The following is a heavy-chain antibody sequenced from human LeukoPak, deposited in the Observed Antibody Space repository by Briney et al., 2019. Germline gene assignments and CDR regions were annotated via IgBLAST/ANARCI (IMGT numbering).Heavy chain of an antibody. Sequence: PSETLSLTCAVSGGSISSSNWWSWVRQAPGKGLEWIGEISMGASTNYNPSLKSLDTISLDKTNNHFSLKLSSVTAADTAVFFCARYSDYDHTFDIWGQGTMDTLSS. CDR2: ISMGAST. CDR1: GGSISSSNW. V-gene: IGHV4-4*02. J-gene: IGHJ3*02. D-gene: IGHD5-12*01. CDR3: ARYSDYDHTFDI.